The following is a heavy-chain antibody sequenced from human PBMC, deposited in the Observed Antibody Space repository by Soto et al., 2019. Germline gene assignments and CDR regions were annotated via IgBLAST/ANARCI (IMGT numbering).Heavy chain of an antibody. Sequence: PGGSLRLSCAASGFTFSSYSMNWVRQAPGKGLEWVSYISSSSSTIYYADSVKGRFTISRDNAKNSLYLQMNSLRAEDTAVYYCAREQYAYYYYYMDVWGKATTVTVSS. J-gene: IGHJ6*03. D-gene: IGHD2-8*01. CDR3: AREQYAYYYYYMDV. V-gene: IGHV3-48*01. CDR2: ISSSSSTI. CDR1: GFTFSSYS.